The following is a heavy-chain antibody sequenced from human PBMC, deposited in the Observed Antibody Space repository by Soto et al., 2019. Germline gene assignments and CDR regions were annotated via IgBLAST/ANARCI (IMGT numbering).Heavy chain of an antibody. CDR3: ARERILMVRGVMGGLAY. J-gene: IGHJ4*02. D-gene: IGHD3-10*01. CDR2: INPNSGGT. CDR1: GYTFTGYY. Sequence: GASVKVSCKASGYTFTGYYMHWVRQAPGQGLEWMGWINPNSGGTNYAQKFQGWVTMARDTSISTAYMELSRLRSDDTAVYYCARERILMVRGVMGGLAYGAQGTLVTVPS. V-gene: IGHV1-2*04.